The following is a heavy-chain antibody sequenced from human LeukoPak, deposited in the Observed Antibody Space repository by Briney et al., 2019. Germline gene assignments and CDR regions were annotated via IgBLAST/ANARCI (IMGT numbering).Heavy chain of an antibody. CDR3: ARSRSGYYP. CDR1: GGSISSYY. Sequence: SETLSLTCTVSGGSISSYYWSWIRQPPGKRLEWIGYIYYSGSTNYNPSLKSRVTISVDTSKNQFSLKLSSATAADTAVYYCARSRSGYYPWGQGTLVTVSS. V-gene: IGHV4-59*01. J-gene: IGHJ5*02. D-gene: IGHD3-22*01. CDR2: IYYSGST.